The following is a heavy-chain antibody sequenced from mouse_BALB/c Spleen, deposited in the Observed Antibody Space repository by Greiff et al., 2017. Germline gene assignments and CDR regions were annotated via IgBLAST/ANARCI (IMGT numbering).Heavy chain of an antibody. CDR3: TRDQKYGNYFDY. Sequence: EVKVVESGGGLVKPGGSLKLSCAASGFTFSSYTMSWVRQTPEKRLEWVATISSGGSYTYYPDSVKGRFTISRDNAKNTLYLQMSSLKSEDTAMYYCTRDQKYGNYFDYWGQGTTLTVSS. J-gene: IGHJ2*01. D-gene: IGHD2-10*02. CDR1: GFTFSSYT. CDR2: ISSGGSYT. V-gene: IGHV5-6-4*01.